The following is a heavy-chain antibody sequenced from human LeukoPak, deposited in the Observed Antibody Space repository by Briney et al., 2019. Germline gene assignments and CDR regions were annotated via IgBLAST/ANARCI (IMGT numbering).Heavy chain of an antibody. V-gene: IGHV3-21*06. D-gene: IGHD4-23*01. J-gene: IGHJ4*02. CDR3: ARDYGGNSGDFDY. CDR2: ISSSISSV. Sequence: PGGSLRLSCAASGFIFSSYSMNWVRQAPGKGLEWVSSISSSISSVYYADSVKGRFTISRDNAKNLLYLQMNSLRAEDTAVYYCARDYGGNSGDFDYWGQGTLVTVSS. CDR1: GFIFSSYS.